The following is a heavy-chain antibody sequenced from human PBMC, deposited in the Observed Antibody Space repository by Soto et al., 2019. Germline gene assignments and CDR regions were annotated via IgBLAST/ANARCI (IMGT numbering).Heavy chain of an antibody. CDR1: GGTFSSYA. V-gene: IGHV1-69*06. CDR2: IIPIFGTA. CDR3: ARVTVAGSKGMDV. Sequence: ASVKVSCKASGGTFSSYAISWVRQAPGQGLEWMGGIIPIFGTANYAQKFQGRVTITADKSTSTAYMELSSLRSEDTAVYYCARVTVAGSKGMDVWGQGTTVTVSS. D-gene: IGHD4-17*01. J-gene: IGHJ6*02.